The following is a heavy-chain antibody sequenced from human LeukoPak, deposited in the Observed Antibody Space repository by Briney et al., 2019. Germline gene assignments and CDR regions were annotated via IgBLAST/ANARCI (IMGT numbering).Heavy chain of an antibody. J-gene: IGHJ5*02. CDR3: ARDLGIAVTGTSRWFDP. Sequence: ASVKVSCKASGYTFTSYGISWVRQAPGQGLEWMGWISAYNGNTNYAQKLQGRVTMTTDTSTSTAYMELRSLRSDDTAVYYCARDLGIAVTGTSRWFDPWGQGTLVTVSS. CDR2: ISAYNGNT. CDR1: GYTFTSYG. D-gene: IGHD6-19*01. V-gene: IGHV1-18*01.